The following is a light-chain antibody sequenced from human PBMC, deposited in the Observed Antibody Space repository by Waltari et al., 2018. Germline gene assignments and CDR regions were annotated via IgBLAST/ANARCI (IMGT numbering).Light chain of an antibody. V-gene: IGKV3-20*01. CDR2: XXS. CDR1: QSVSSSY. J-gene: IGKJ3*01. Sequence: EIVLTQSPGTLSLSPGERATLSCRASQSVSSSYLAWYQQKPGQAPRLLIXXXSSRATGIPDRFSGSGSGTDFTLTISRLEPEDFAVYYCQQYGSSPRVTXGXXXXVDIK. CDR3: QQYGSSPRVT.